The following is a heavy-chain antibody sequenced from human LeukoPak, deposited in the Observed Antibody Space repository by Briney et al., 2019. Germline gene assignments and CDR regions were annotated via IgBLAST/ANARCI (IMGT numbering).Heavy chain of an antibody. V-gene: IGHV5-51*01. Sequence: GESLKISCKGSGYSFSTYWIGWVRQMPEKGLEWMGIIYPGDSDTRYSLSFQGQVTISADKSISTAYLQWSSLKASDTAMYYCARLSGFMGNYMDVWGKGTTVTVSS. CDR3: ARLSGFMGNYMDV. D-gene: IGHD7-27*01. CDR1: GYSFSTYW. J-gene: IGHJ6*03. CDR2: IYPGDSDT.